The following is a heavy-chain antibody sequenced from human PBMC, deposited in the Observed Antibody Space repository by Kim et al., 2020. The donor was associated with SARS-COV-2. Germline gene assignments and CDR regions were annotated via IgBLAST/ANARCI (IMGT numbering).Heavy chain of an antibody. V-gene: IGHV1-2*05. CDR2: INPKSGGT. CDR1: GFTFIDLY. CDR3: ARGGRVETPSYPFDI. J-gene: IGHJ3*02. D-gene: IGHD3-16*01. Sequence: ASVKVSCKASGFTFIDLYIHWVRQAPGQGLEWMGRINPKSGGTDYAQKFQGRITMTRDTSISTAYMELSRLTSDDTVVYYCARGGRVETPSYPFDIWGQG.